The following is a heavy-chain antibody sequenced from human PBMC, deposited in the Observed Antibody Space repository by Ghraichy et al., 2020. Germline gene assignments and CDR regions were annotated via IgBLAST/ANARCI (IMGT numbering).Heavy chain of an antibody. J-gene: IGHJ6*02. CDR3: ASPIAAAGGGYYYYYGMDV. D-gene: IGHD6-13*01. Sequence: LSLTCAASGFTFSSYAMHWVRQAPGKGLEWVAVISYDGSNKYYADSVKGRFTISRDNSKNTLYLQMNSLRAEDTAVYYCASPIAAAGGGYYYYYGMDVWGQGTTVTVSS. CDR2: ISYDGSNK. V-gene: IGHV3-30*04. CDR1: GFTFSSYA.